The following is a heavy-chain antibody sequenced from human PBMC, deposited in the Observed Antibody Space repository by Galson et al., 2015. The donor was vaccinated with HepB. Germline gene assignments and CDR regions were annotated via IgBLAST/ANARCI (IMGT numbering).Heavy chain of an antibody. CDR1: GGSFSDYY. D-gene: IGHD2-2*01. CDR3: ARGPCTSTSCYSFDY. Sequence: ETLSLTCAVYGGSFSDYYWSWIRQPPGKGLEWIGEIHHSGSTNYNPSLKSRVTISVDTSKNQFSLNLRSVTAADTAVYYCARGPCTSTSCYSFDYWGQGTLVTVSS. V-gene: IGHV4-34*01. J-gene: IGHJ4*02. CDR2: IHHSGST.